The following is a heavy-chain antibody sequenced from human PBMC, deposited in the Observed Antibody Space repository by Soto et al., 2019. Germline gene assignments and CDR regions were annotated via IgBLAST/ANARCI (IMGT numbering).Heavy chain of an antibody. D-gene: IGHD2-21*02. CDR1: GGSISSDDYY. CDR2: IHSSGSI. CDR3: ARVGPYCGGDCYSPPP. J-gene: IGHJ5*02. Sequence: SETLSLTCTVSGGSISSDDYYWSWIRQAPGRGLEWIGYIHSSGSIYYNPSLKSRATMSIDTAGNQFSLKVSSVTVADTAVYYCARVGPYCGGDCYSPPPWGQGTLVTVSS. V-gene: IGHV4-30-4*01.